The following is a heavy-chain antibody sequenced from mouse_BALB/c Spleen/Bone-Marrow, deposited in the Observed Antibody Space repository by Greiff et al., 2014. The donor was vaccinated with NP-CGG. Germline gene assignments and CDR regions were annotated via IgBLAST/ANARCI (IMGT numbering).Heavy chain of an antibody. V-gene: IGHV3-6*01. CDR3: ARVYYHGSSYYFDY. CDR2: ISYDGSN. Sequence: VQLQQSGPGLVKPSQSLSLTCSVTGYSITSGYYWNWIRQFPGNKLEWMGYISYDGSNNYNPSLKNRISITRDTSKNQFFLKLNSVTTEDTDTYYCARVYYHGSSYYFDYWGQGTPLTVSS. D-gene: IGHD1-1*01. CDR1: GYSITSGYY. J-gene: IGHJ2*01.